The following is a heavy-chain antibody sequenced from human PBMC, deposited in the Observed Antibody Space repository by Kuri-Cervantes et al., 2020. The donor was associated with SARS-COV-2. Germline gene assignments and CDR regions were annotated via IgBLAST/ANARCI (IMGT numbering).Heavy chain of an antibody. D-gene: IGHD3-22*01. CDR2: MRSEGITK. CDR3: ARDIPKITLILIAIFKESYAMDV. V-gene: IGHV3-30*02. CDR1: GFTFSSYG. J-gene: IGHJ6*02. Sequence: LSLTCAASGFTFSSYGMHWVRRAPGKGLEWVAFMRSEGITKYYGDSVRGRFTISRDNSKNTLYLQMNSLRPEDTAVYYCARDIPKITLILIAIFKESYAMDVWGQGTTVTVSS.